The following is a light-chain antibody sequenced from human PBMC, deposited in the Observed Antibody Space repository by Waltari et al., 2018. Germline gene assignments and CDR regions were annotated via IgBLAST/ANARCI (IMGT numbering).Light chain of an antibody. V-gene: IGKV3-20*01. CDR1: QSVSSSF. J-gene: IGKJ2*01. Sequence: ELVLTQSPGTLSLSPGERATLSCRASQSVSSSFLAWYQQRPGQAPRLLIYGGSSRAPGTPDRFSGSESGTDFTLSINRLEPEDFAVYYCQHYGSSLYTFGQGTKLEIK. CDR3: QHYGSSLYT. CDR2: GGS.